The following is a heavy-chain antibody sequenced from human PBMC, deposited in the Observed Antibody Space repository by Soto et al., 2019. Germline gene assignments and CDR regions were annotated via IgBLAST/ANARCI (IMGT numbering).Heavy chain of an antibody. V-gene: IGHV3-23*01. D-gene: IGHD4-4*01. J-gene: IGHJ4*02. CDR3: AKVWRSTSNGPVDY. CDR1: GFTFSSYA. CDR2: ISGSGGST. Sequence: GGSLRLSCAASGFTFSSYAMSWVRQAPGKGLEWVSAISGSGGSTYYADSVKGRFTISRDNSKNTLYLQMNSLRAEDTAVYYCAKVWRSTSNGPVDYWGQGTLVTAPQ.